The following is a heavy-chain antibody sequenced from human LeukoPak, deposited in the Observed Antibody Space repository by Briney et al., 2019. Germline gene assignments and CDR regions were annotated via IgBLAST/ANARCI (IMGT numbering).Heavy chain of an antibody. J-gene: IGHJ4*02. CDR2: ISSSGSTI. Sequence: GGSLRLSCAASGFTFSSYEMNWVRQAPGKGLEWVSYISSSGSTIYYADSVKGRFTISRDNAKNSLYLQMNSLRAEDTALYYCARERRYYGSGLDYWGQGTLVTVSS. CDR3: ARERRYYGSGLDY. CDR1: GFTFSSYE. D-gene: IGHD3-10*01. V-gene: IGHV3-48*03.